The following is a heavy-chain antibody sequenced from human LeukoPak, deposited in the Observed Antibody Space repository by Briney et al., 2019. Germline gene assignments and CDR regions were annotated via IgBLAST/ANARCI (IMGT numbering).Heavy chain of an antibody. CDR3: AKLSAVTPLLKYYFDY. CDR2: ISGSGGST. Sequence: GGSLRLSCAASGFTFSSYAMRWLRQAPGKGLEWVSAISGSGGSTYYADSVKGRFTISRDNSKNTLYLQMNSLRAEDTAVYYCAKLSAVTPLLKYYFDYWGQGTLVTVSS. D-gene: IGHD4-17*01. CDR1: GFTFSSYA. V-gene: IGHV3-23*01. J-gene: IGHJ4*02.